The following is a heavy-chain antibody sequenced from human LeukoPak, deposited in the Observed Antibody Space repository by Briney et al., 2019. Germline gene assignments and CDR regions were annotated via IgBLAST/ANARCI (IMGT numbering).Heavy chain of an antibody. Sequence: ASVKVSCKASGYTFTNYDINWVRQAAGQGLEWMGWMSPNSGNTGYAQKFQGRVTMTRNTSINTAYMELRSVRSEDTAVYYCAKDQEGIAVAGTRGFDPWGQGTLVTVSS. CDR3: AKDQEGIAVAGTRGFDP. J-gene: IGHJ5*02. D-gene: IGHD6-19*01. CDR1: GYTFTNYD. V-gene: IGHV1-8*01. CDR2: MSPNSGNT.